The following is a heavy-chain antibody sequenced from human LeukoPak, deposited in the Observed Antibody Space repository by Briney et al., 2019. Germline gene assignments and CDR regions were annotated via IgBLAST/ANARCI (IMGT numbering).Heavy chain of an antibody. V-gene: IGHV4-59*01. D-gene: IGHD6-19*01. CDR2: IYYSGST. J-gene: IGHJ3*02. Sequence: SETLSLTCTVSGGSISSYYWSWIRQPPGKGLEWIGYIYYSGSTNYNPSLKSRVTMSVDTSKNQFSLKLSSVTAADTAVYYCARSPYSSGSDIWGQGTMVTVSS. CDR3: ARSPYSSGSDI. CDR1: GGSISSYY.